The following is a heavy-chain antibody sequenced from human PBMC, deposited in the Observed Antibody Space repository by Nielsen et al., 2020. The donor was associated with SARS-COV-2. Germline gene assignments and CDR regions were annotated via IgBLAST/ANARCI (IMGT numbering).Heavy chain of an antibody. V-gene: IGHV3-30*04. J-gene: IGHJ4*02. Sequence: GGSLRLSCVASGFNFRSYAIHWVRQAPGKGLEWVTVISFDGLYKQYIDSVKGRFSISRDNSKNTVSLQMDSLRSEDTAVYYCAREDRTNWYGVDYWGQGTLVTVSS. D-gene: IGHD6-13*01. CDR3: AREDRTNWYGVDY. CDR2: ISFDGLYK. CDR1: GFNFRSYA.